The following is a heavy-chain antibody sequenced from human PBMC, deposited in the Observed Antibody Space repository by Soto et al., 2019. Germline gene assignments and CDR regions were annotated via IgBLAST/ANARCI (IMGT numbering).Heavy chain of an antibody. D-gene: IGHD4-4*01. Sequence: PSQTLSLTCTVSGGSISSSSYYFGWIRQPPGKGLGWIGSSSYSGSTYYNPSLKRRVTISVDASKNQFSLKLSSVTAADTAVYYCARHMAAESTVATFFPGMAVWAQATTVTVSS. CDR3: ARHMAAESTVATFFPGMAV. J-gene: IGHJ6*02. CDR2: SSYSGST. V-gene: IGHV4-39*01. CDR1: GGSISSSSYY.